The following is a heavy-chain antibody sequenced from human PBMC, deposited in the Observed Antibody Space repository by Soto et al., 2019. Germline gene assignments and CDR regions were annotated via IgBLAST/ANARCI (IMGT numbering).Heavy chain of an antibody. CDR2: ISAYNGDT. CDR1: GYTFTSYG. J-gene: IGHJ5*02. D-gene: IGHD6-6*01. Sequence: VQLVQSGAEVKKPGASVKVSCKASGYTFTSYGITCVRQAPGQDLEWMGWISAYNGDTNYAQRLQGRVTMTKDTSTSTVYMELKSLKSDDTAVYYCARDQEYSTSGLYWFDLWGQGTLFTVSS. CDR3: ARDQEYSTSGLYWFDL. V-gene: IGHV1-18*04.